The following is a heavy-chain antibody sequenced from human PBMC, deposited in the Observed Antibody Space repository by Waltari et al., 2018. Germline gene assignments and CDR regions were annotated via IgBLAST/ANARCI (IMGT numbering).Heavy chain of an antibody. CDR3: ARSLGSMVRGGDP. V-gene: IGHV4-59*01. D-gene: IGHD3-10*01. CDR2: IYYTGTT. CDR1: GGSMSDYY. J-gene: IGHJ5*02. Sequence: QVQLQESGPGLVRPSETLSPTCTVPGGSMSDYYWNWIRQTPGKGLEWIGYIYYTGTTNYNPSLKSRLSISVDTSKNQFSLKMTSVIAADTAVYYCARSLGSMVRGGDPWGQGTLVTVSS.